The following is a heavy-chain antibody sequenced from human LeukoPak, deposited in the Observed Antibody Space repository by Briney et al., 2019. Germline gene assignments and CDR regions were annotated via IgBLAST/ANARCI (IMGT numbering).Heavy chain of an antibody. CDR2: IIPILGIA. V-gene: IGHV1-69*04. Sequence: SVKVSCKASGGTFSSYAISWVRQAPGQGLEWMGRIIPILGIANYAQKFQGRVTITADKPTSTAYMELSSLRSEDTAVYYCARGPYGSGSRYNWFDPWGQGTLVTVSS. CDR1: GGTFSSYA. D-gene: IGHD3-10*01. CDR3: ARGPYGSGSRYNWFDP. J-gene: IGHJ5*02.